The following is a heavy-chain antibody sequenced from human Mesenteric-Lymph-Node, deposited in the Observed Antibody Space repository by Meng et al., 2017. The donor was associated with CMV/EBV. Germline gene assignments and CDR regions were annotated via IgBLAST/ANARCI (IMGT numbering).Heavy chain of an antibody. J-gene: IGHJ4*02. CDR3: ARDPPGTSCYDY. V-gene: IGHV3-30*02. D-gene: IGHD2-2*01. CDR2: IRYDGSIT. Sequence: GESLKISCAASGFTFSSYGMHWVRQAPGKGLEWVAFIRYDGSITYFADSVRGRFTISRDNSKTSLYLQMNSLRAEDTAVYYCARDPPGTSCYDYWGQGTLVTVSS. CDR1: GFTFSSYG.